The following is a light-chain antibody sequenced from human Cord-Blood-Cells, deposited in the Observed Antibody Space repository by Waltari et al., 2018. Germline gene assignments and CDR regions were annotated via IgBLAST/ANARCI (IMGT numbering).Light chain of an antibody. CDR3: QQYDNLPLT. CDR1: QDISNY. V-gene: IGKV1-33*01. Sequence: DIQMTQSPSSLSASVGDRGTITCQASQDISNYLNWYQQKPGKAPKLLIYDASNLETGVPSRFSGSGSETDFTFTISSLQPEDIATYYCQQYDNLPLTFGGGTKVEIK. J-gene: IGKJ4*01. CDR2: DAS.